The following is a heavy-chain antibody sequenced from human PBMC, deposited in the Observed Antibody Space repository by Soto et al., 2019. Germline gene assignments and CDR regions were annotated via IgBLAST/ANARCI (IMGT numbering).Heavy chain of an antibody. J-gene: IGHJ4*02. V-gene: IGHV4-31*03. Sequence: SETLSLTCTVSGGSISSGGYYWSWIRQHPGKGLEWIGYIYYSGSTYYNPSLKSRVTISVDTSKNQFSLKLSSVTAADTAVYYCARGDPEKATADYWGQGTLVTVSS. CDR1: GGSISSGGYY. CDR2: IYYSGST. D-gene: IGHD1-26*01. CDR3: ARGDPEKATADY.